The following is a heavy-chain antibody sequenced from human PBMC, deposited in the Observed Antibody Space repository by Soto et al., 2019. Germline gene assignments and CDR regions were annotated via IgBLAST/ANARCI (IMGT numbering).Heavy chain of an antibody. CDR3: ASKDGYYDLLTGYYGVFFDS. Sequence: GGSLRLSCAASGFTFSSYAMSWVRQAPGKGLEWVSVISDSGYRTYYADSVKGRFTISRDNSKNTLYLQMGSLRAEDSAVYYCASKDGYYDLLTGYYGVFFDSWGQGTLVTVSS. CDR2: ISDSGYRT. V-gene: IGHV3-23*01. J-gene: IGHJ4*02. D-gene: IGHD3-9*01. CDR1: GFTFSSYA.